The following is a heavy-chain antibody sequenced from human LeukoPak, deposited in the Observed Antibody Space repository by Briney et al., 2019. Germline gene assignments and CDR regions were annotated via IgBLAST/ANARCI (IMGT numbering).Heavy chain of an antibody. V-gene: IGHV4-4*07. Sequence: TASETLSLTCTVSGGSISSYYWSWIRQPAGKGLEWIGRIYTSGSTNYNPSLKSRVTMSVDTSKNQFSLKLSSVTAADTAVYYCAREIEVDTAMVTFDYWGQGTLVTVSS. CDR2: IYTSGST. D-gene: IGHD5-18*01. CDR3: AREIEVDTAMVTFDY. J-gene: IGHJ4*02. CDR1: GGSISSYY.